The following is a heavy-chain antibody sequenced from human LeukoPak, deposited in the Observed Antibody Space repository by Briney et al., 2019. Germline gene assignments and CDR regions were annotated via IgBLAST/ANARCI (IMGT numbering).Heavy chain of an antibody. CDR1: GFTFGDYA. V-gene: IGHV3-7*01. CDR3: TRAPHYYDILTGYYKGADYFYMDV. CDR2: IKQDGSEK. Sequence: GGSLRLSCTASGFTFGDYAMNWVRQAPGKGLEWVANIKQDGSEKYYVDSVKGRFTISRDNAKNSLYLQMNSLRAEDTAVYYCTRAPHYYDILTGYYKGADYFYMDVWGKGTTVTVSS. D-gene: IGHD3-9*01. J-gene: IGHJ6*03.